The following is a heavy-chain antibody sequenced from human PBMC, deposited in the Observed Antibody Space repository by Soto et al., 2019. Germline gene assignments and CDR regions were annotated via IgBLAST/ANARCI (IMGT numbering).Heavy chain of an antibody. Sequence: QVQLVESGGGVVQPWRSLRLSCAASGFTFSAYGMHWVRQAPGKGLELVAVISYDESNKYYGDSVKGRFTISRDNSKNTLYLQMNSLRVEDTAIYYCAKTGRDYGDSPNDYWGQGTLFTVSS. D-gene: IGHD4-17*01. V-gene: IGHV3-30*18. CDR2: ISYDESNK. CDR3: AKTGRDYGDSPNDY. J-gene: IGHJ4*02. CDR1: GFTFSAYG.